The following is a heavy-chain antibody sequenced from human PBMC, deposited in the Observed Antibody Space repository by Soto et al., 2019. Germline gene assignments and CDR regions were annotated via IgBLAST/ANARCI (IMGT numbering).Heavy chain of an antibody. Sequence: SQTLSLTCAISGDSVSRNSAGWNWIRQSPSRGLEWLGRTYYRSKWYNEYAVSVKSRLTLNPDTSKAQFSLQLNSVTPEDTAVYYCASDNDYSSGWYGIDYWGQGAQVTVSS. CDR1: GDSVSRNSAG. V-gene: IGHV6-1*01. J-gene: IGHJ4*02. CDR3: ASDNDYSSGWYGIDY. CDR2: TYYRSKWYN. D-gene: IGHD6-19*01.